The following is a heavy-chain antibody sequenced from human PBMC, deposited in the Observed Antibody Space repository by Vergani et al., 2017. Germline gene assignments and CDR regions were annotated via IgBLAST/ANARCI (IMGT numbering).Heavy chain of an antibody. J-gene: IGHJ6*03. CDR1: GGSFTSYH. CDR3: ARVNTETNGHLYYCYYMDV. D-gene: IGHD4-11*01. CDR2: SDHTGRP. Sequence: QVQLQQWGGGLLKPSETLSLTCVVNGGSFTSYHWTWIRQSPGEGLEWVGDSDHTGRPDYNPSLKSRLTMSVDKSRNQFSLTLNSVTATDTAIYFCARVNTETNGHLYYCYYMDVWGQGTAVAVS. V-gene: IGHV4-34*01.